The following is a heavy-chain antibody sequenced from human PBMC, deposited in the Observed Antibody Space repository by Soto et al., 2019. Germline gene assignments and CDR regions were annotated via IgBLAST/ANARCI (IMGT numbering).Heavy chain of an antibody. Sequence: EVQLVESGGGGVQPGGSLRLSCAASGFTFSTYDMHGVRQATGKGLEWVSAIGAADDPYYSGSVKGRFTISRENAKSSLSLQMNSLRVGDTAVYYCARAYSGQLPRRADYYYAMDVWGPGTTVTVSS. CDR1: GFTFSTYD. V-gene: IGHV3-13*05. CDR3: ARAYSGQLPRRADYYYAMDV. CDR2: IGAADDP. D-gene: IGHD2-2*01. J-gene: IGHJ6*02.